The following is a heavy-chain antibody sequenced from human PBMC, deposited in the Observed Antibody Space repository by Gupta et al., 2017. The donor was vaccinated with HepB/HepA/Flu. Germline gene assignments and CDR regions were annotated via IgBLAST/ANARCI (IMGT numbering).Heavy chain of an antibody. D-gene: IGHD4-11*01. CDR1: GFRFGNFG. J-gene: IGHJ6*02. V-gene: IGHV3-33*05. CDR3: ARDSDYSNLTALDV. CDR2: ITYSGDDK. Sequence: QVHLVESGGGVVQPGKSLRLSCAASGFRFGNFGMHWVRQVPGKGLEWVAFITYSGDDKNYADSVRGRFTVSRDDSKNTLYLQMNRLRDEDTALYYCARDSDYSNLTALDVWGQGTPVTVSS.